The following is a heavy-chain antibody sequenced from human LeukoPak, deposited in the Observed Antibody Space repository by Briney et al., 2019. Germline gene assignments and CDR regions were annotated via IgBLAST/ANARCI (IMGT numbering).Heavy chain of an antibody. D-gene: IGHD1-26*01. Sequence: EASVKVSCKASGYTFTDYYMHWVRQAPGQGLEWMGWINPYNGGTNFAQRFHGRVTMTRDTSINTAYMELNRLTSDDTAVYYCTRAEWELIDYWGQGTLVTVSS. J-gene: IGHJ4*02. CDR2: INPYNGGT. V-gene: IGHV1-2*02. CDR3: TRAEWELIDY. CDR1: GYTFTDYY.